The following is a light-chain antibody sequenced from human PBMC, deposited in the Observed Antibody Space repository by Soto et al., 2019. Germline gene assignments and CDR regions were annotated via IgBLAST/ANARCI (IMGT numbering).Light chain of an antibody. Sequence: QSGLTQPPSASGSLGQAVTISGTGTRDDVGGYNYVSWYQQHPGKAPRLILYEVTKRPSGVPARFSGSKSGNTASLTVSGLQAEDEAVYYCNSYVTSNVVVFGGGTKLTVL. CDR2: EVT. V-gene: IGLV2-8*01. CDR3: NSYVTSNVVV. J-gene: IGLJ2*01. CDR1: RDDVGGYNY.